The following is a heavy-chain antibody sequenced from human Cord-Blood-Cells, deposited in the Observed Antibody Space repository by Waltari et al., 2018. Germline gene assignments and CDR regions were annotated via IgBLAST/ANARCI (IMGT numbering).Heavy chain of an antibody. Sequence: QVQLQESGPGLVKPSETLSLTCTVSGGSISSYYWSWIRQPPGKGLEWIGYIYYSGSTTSNPSLKSRVTISVDTSKNQFSLKLSSVTAADTAVYYCARRRLGDAFDIWGQGTMVTVSS. CDR3: ARRRLGDAFDI. D-gene: IGHD6-6*01. CDR2: IYYSGST. V-gene: IGHV4-59*08. J-gene: IGHJ3*02. CDR1: GGSISSYY.